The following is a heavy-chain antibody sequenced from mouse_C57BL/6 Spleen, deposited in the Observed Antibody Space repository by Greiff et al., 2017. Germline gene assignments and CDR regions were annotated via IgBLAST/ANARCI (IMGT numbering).Heavy chain of an antibody. V-gene: IGHV1-18*01. CDR2: INPNNGGT. CDR3: ARQEYGYSNYEVYYAMDY. Sequence: VQLQQSGPELVKPGASVKIPCKASGYTFTDYNMDWVKQSHGKSLEWIGDINPNNGGTIYNQKFKGKATLTVDKSSSTAYMELSSLTSEDTAVYYCARQEYGYSNYEVYYAMDYWGQGTSVTVSS. J-gene: IGHJ4*01. CDR1: GYTFTDYN. D-gene: IGHD2-5*01.